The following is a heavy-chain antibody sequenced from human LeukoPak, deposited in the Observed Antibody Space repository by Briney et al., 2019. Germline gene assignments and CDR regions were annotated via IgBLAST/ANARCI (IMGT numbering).Heavy chain of an antibody. J-gene: IGHJ5*02. V-gene: IGHV1-46*01. CDR3: ARDRYASGSYYNPNNCFDP. CDR1: GYTFTNYH. D-gene: IGHD3-10*01. Sequence: GASVKVSCKASGYTFTNYHMNWVRQAPGQGLEWMGIINPSGGSTSYAQKFQGRVTMTRDMSTSTVYMDLSSLRSEDTAVYYCARDRYASGSYYNPNNCFDPWGQGTLVTVSS. CDR2: INPSGGST.